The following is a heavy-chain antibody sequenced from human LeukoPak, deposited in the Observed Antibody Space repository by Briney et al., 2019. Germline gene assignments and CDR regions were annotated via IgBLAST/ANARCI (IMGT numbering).Heavy chain of an antibody. V-gene: IGHV3-23*01. CDR2: MSGSGGST. J-gene: IGHJ4*02. Sequence: GGSLRLSCAASGFTFSSYAMSWVRQAPGKGLEWVSTMSGSGGSTYYADSVKGRFTISRDNSKNTLYLQMNSLRAEDTAVYYCAKLDTPAAIDPYYFDYWGRGTLVTVSS. CDR1: GFTFSSYA. D-gene: IGHD2-2*01. CDR3: AKLDTPAAIDPYYFDY.